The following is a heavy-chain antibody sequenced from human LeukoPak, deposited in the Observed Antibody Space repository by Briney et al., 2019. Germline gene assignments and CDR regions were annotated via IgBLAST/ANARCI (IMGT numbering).Heavy chain of an antibody. CDR1: GYAFTGYY. J-gene: IGHJ3*02. CDR2: INPNRGGT. CDR3: ASIVVDAFDI. D-gene: IGHD1-26*01. Sequence: ASVKVSCKASGYAFTGYYMHWVRQAPGQGLEWMGRINPNRGGTNYAQKFHGRVTLTRDTSISTAYMELSRLRSDDTAVYYCASIVVDAFDIWGQGTMVTVSS. V-gene: IGHV1-2*06.